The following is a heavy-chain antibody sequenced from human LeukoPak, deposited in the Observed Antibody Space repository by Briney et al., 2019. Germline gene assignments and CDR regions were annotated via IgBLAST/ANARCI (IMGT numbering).Heavy chain of an antibody. V-gene: IGHV1-69*13. D-gene: IGHD4-17*01. CDR2: IIPIFGTA. CDR1: GGTFSSYA. CDR3: ARVPMTTVTPHYYYGMDV. Sequence: SVKVSCRASGGTFSSYAISWVRQAPGQGLEWMGGIIPIFGTANYAQKFQGRVTITADESTSTAYMGLSSLRSEDTAVYYCARVPMTTVTPHYYYGMDVWGQGTTVTVSS. J-gene: IGHJ6*02.